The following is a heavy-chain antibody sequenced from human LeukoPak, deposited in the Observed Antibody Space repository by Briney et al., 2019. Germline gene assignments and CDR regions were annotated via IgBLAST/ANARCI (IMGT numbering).Heavy chain of an antibody. CDR2: IYYSGAT. Sequence: PSETLSLTCTVFGGSISSYYWSWIRQPRGKGLEWIGYIYYSGATSYNPSLKSRVTISIDTSNQFSLRLNSVTAADTAVYYCARDGVRGHYLNWFDPWGQGTLVTVSS. D-gene: IGHD2/OR15-2a*01. CDR3: ARDGVRGHYLNWFDP. V-gene: IGHV4-59*01. CDR1: GGSISSYY. J-gene: IGHJ5*02.